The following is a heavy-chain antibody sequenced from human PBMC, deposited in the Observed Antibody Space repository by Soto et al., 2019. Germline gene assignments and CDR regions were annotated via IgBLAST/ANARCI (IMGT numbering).Heavy chain of an antibody. D-gene: IGHD2-15*01. CDR1: GGSISSGGYY. Sequence: PSETLSLTCTVSGGSISSGGYYWSWIRQHPGKGLEWIGYIYYSGSTYYNPSLKSRVTISVDTSKNQFSLKLSSVTAADTAVYYCARDRVVAATHYYYGMDVWGQGTTVTVSS. CDR3: ARDRVVAATHYYYGMDV. J-gene: IGHJ6*02. CDR2: IYYSGST. V-gene: IGHV4-31*03.